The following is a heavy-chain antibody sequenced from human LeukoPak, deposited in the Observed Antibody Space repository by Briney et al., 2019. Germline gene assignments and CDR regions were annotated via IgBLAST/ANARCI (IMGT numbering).Heavy chain of an antibody. CDR2: IYYSGSA. CDR3: ARAGDYGDYGGVFDY. CDR1: GGSISSITYC. V-gene: IGHV4-61*05. Sequence: PQTLSLSCTLSGGSISSITYCSGWIRQPPGKGLEWVGSIYYSGSANYNPSLRSRVTISVDTSKNQCSLKLSSVTAADTAVYYCARAGDYGDYGGVFDYWGQGTLVTVSS. D-gene: IGHD4-17*01. J-gene: IGHJ4*02.